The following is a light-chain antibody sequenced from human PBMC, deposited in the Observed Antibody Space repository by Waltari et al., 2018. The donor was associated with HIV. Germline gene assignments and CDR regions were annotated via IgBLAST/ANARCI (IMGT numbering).Light chain of an antibody. CDR3: QQSYSTREFT. CDR2: AAS. J-gene: IGKJ3*01. Sequence: DIQMTQSPSSLSASVGDRVTLTCRASQSISNYLNWYQQKPGKAPKLLIYAASSLQSGVPSRFSGSGSGTDFTLTISSLQPEDFATYYCQQSYSTREFTFGPGTKVDIK. CDR1: QSISNY. V-gene: IGKV1-39*01.